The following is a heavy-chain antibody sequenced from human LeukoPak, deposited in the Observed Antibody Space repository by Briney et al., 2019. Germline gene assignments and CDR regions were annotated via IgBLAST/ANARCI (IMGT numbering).Heavy chain of an antibody. D-gene: IGHD2-2*01. V-gene: IGHV3-72*01. Sequence: GGSLRLSCAASGFTFSDHYMDWVRQAPGKGLEWVGCTRNKANSYTTEYAASVKGRFTISRADSANSLYLQMNSLKTEDTAVYYCARVRYCSSTTCRGAFDIWGQGTMVTVSS. CDR2: TRNKANSYTT. CDR3: ARVRYCSSTTCRGAFDI. CDR1: GFTFSDHY. J-gene: IGHJ3*02.